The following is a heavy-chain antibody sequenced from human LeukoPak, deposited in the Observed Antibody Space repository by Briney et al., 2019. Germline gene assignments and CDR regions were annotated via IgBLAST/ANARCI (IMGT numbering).Heavy chain of an antibody. V-gene: IGHV4-31*03. CDR1: GGSISSGGYY. CDR3: ARSHGLDSSGYPASFQH. CDR2: IYYSGST. D-gene: IGHD3-22*01. Sequence: PSETLSLTCTVSGGSISSGGYYWSWIRQHPGKGLEWIGYIYYSGSTYYNPSLKSRVTISVDTSKNQFSLKLSSVTAADTAVYYCARSHGLDSSGYPASFQHWGQGTLVTVSS. J-gene: IGHJ1*01.